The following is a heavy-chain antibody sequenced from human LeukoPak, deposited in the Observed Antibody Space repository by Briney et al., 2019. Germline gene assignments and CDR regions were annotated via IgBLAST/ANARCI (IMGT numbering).Heavy chain of an antibody. J-gene: IGHJ4*02. V-gene: IGHV3-53*01. Sequence: PGGSLRLSRAASGFTVSSNYMSWVRQAPGKGLEWVSVIYSGGSTYYADSVKGRFTISRDNSKNTLYLQMNSLRAEDTAVYYCARFPSPGDYWGQGTLVTVSS. CDR1: GFTVSSNY. CDR2: IYSGGST. CDR3: ARFPSPGDY.